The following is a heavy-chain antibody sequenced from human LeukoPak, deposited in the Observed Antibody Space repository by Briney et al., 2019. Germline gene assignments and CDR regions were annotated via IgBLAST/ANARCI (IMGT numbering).Heavy chain of an antibody. Sequence: SETLSLTCAVYGGSFSGYYWSWIRQPPGKGLEWIGEINHSGSTNYNPSLKSRVTISVDTSKNQFSLKLSSVTAADTAVYYCARCRLHRPFDYWGQGTLVTVSS. CDR1: GGSFSGYY. D-gene: IGHD4-11*01. CDR2: INHSGST. J-gene: IGHJ4*02. V-gene: IGHV4-34*01. CDR3: ARCRLHRPFDY.